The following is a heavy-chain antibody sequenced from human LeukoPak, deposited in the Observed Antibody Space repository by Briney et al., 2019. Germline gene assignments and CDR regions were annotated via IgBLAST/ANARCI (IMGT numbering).Heavy chain of an antibody. J-gene: IGHJ4*02. CDR2: INSAGCNT. CDR3: AREVVLSAASVFDY. Sequence: GSPRLSCTASGFTFNHYWMHWVRQVPGKGLVWVSRINSAGCNTVYADSVKGRFTISRDNAENTLYLQMNSLRAEDTAVYYCAREVVLSAASVFDYWGQGTPVTVSS. D-gene: IGHD2-21*01. V-gene: IGHV3-74*01. CDR1: GFTFNHYW.